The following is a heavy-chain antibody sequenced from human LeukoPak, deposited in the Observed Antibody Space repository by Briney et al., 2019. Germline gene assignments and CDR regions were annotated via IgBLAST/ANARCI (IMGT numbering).Heavy chain of an antibody. CDR1: GGSFSGYY. CDR3: ARGRGAPGPSAQGYCSGGSCYRRYYFDY. J-gene: IGHJ4*02. D-gene: IGHD2-15*01. Sequence: SETLSLTCAVYGGSFSGYYWSWIRQPPGKGLEWIGEINHSGSTNYNPSLKSRVTISVDTSKNQFSLKLSSVTAADTAVYYCARGRGAPGPSAQGYCSGGSCYRRYYFDYWGQGTLVTVSS. V-gene: IGHV4-34*01. CDR2: INHSGST.